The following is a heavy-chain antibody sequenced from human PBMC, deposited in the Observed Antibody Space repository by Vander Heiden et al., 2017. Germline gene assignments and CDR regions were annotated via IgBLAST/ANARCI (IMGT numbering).Heavy chain of an antibody. Sequence: QLQLQESSPGLVKPSETLSLTCTVSAGSVRRGSYYWSWIRQPPGKGLEWIGYIYYSGSTKYNPSLKSRVSISVDTSKNQFSLKLSSVTAADTAVYYCASLYWDYYYYGMDVWGQGTTVTVSS. CDR2: IYYSGST. CDR3: ASLYWDYYYYGMDV. D-gene: IGHD2-8*02. CDR1: AGSVRRGSYY. V-gene: IGHV4-61*01. J-gene: IGHJ6*02.